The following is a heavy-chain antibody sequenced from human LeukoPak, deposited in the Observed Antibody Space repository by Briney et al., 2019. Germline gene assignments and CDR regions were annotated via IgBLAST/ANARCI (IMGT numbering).Heavy chain of an antibody. CDR1: GYTFTSYG. J-gene: IGHJ5*02. Sequence: GASVKVSCKASGYTFTSYGISWVRQAPGQGLEWMGWISAYNGNTNYAQKLQGRVTMTTDTSTSTAYMELRSLRSDDTAVYYCARDGGADYYGSGEGSNWFDPWGQGTLVTVSS. CDR3: ARDGGADYYGSGEGSNWFDP. V-gene: IGHV1-18*01. CDR2: ISAYNGNT. D-gene: IGHD3-10*01.